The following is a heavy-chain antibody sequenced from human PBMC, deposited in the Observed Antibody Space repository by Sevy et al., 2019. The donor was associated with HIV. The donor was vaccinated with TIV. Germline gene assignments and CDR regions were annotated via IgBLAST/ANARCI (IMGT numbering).Heavy chain of an antibody. CDR1: GFTFSSYA. J-gene: IGHJ4*02. CDR3: ARVAMITFGRVIGGDFDY. V-gene: IGHV3-30-3*01. CDR2: ISYDGSNK. Sequence: GGSLRLSCAASGFTFSSYAMHWVRQAPGKGLEWVAVISYDGSNKYYADSVKGRFTISRDNSKNTLYLQMNSLRAEDTAVYSGARVAMITFGRVIGGDFDYWGQGTLVTVSS. D-gene: IGHD3-16*01.